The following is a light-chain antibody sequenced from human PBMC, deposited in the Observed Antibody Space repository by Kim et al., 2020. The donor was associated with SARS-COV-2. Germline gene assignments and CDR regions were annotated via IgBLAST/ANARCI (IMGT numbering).Light chain of an antibody. CDR3: QVWDSTSDHRVV. V-gene: IGLV3-21*04. Sequence: PGQRARVSWGGNCIGMKGVHWDRQKSGQAPVLVIYSDSDRPSGIPERFSGSNSGNTATLTISRVEAGDEADYYCQVWDSTSDHRVVFGGGTQLTVL. CDR2: SDS. J-gene: IGLJ2*01. CDR1: CIGMKG.